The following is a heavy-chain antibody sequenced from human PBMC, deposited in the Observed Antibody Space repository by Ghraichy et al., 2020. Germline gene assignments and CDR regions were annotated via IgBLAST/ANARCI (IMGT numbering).Heavy chain of an antibody. J-gene: IGHJ4*02. CDR3: AKDKIGTSTAFDS. CDR2: ISATGGNT. Sequence: LSLTCTASGFSFSNYAMTWVREAPGKGLEWVADISATGGNTHYADSVKGRFTISRDNSKDTLYLQMNTLRAEDTAVYSCAKDKIGTSTAFDSWGQGTLVTVSS. V-gene: IGHV3-23*01. CDR1: GFSFSNYA. D-gene: IGHD1-14*01.